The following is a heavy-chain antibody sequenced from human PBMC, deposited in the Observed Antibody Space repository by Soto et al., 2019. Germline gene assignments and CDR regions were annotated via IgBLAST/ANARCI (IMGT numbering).Heavy chain of an antibody. J-gene: IGHJ4*02. CDR3: ATRWGRSFDY. D-gene: IGHD2-15*01. CDR1: GGSISSYY. Sequence: PSETLSLTCTVSGGSISSYYWSWIRQPPGKGLEWIGYIYYSGSTNYNPSLKSRVTISVDTSKNQFSLKLSSVTAADTAVYYCATRWGRSFDYWGQGTLVTVSS. V-gene: IGHV4-59*08. CDR2: IYYSGST.